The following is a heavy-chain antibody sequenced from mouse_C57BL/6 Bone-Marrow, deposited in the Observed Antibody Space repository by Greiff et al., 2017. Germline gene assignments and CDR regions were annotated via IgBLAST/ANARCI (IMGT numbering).Heavy chain of an antibody. V-gene: IGHV1-82*01. Sequence: QVQLKASGPELVKPGASVKISCKASGYAFSSSWMNWVKQRPGKGIEWIGRFYPGDGDTNYNGKFKGKATLTADKSSSTAYMQLSSLTSEDSAVYFCARDGDYDYWGQGTTLTVSS. J-gene: IGHJ2*01. D-gene: IGHD2-13*01. CDR3: ARDGDYDY. CDR2: FYPGDGDT. CDR1: GYAFSSSW.